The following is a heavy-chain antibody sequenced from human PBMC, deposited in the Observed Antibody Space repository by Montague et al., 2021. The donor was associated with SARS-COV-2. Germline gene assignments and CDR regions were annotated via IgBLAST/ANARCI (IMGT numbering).Heavy chain of an antibody. D-gene: IGHD3-10*01. J-gene: IGHJ4*02. CDR3: ARRGSLVWGVTVSAELDY. V-gene: IGHV4-34*01. Sequence: SETLSLTCAVYGGSFSGYYWSWIRQPPEKGLEWIGEINQSGRTNNNPSLKSRVIISVDTSKNQFSLKLSSVTAADTAVYYCARRGSLVWGVTVSAELDYWGQGTLVIVSS. CDR1: GGSFSGYY. CDR2: INQSGRT.